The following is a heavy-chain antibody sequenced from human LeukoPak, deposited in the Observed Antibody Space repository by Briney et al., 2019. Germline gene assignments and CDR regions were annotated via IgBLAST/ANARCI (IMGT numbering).Heavy chain of an antibody. CDR3: ARRGANYGDSGWFDP. Sequence: SETLSLTCTVSGGSISNYYRSWIRQPPGKGLEWIGEINHSGSTNYNPSLKSRVTISVDTSKNQFSLKLSSVTAADTAVYYCARRGANYGDSGWFDPWGQGTLVTVSS. J-gene: IGHJ5*02. D-gene: IGHD4-17*01. CDR2: INHSGST. V-gene: IGHV4-34*01. CDR1: GGSISNYY.